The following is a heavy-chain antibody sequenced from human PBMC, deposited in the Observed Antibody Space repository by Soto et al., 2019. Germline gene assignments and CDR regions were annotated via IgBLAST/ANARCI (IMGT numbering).Heavy chain of an antibody. Sequence: PGGSLRLSCAASGFTFSSYGMHWVRQAPGKGLEWVAVIWYDGSNKYYADSVKGRFTISRDNSKNTLYLQMNSLRAEDTAVYYCAREPTYYYDSSGPVNYYYYGMDVWGQGTTVTVSS. J-gene: IGHJ6*02. CDR1: GFTFSSYG. CDR2: IWYDGSNK. CDR3: AREPTYYYDSSGPVNYYYYGMDV. D-gene: IGHD3-22*01. V-gene: IGHV3-33*01.